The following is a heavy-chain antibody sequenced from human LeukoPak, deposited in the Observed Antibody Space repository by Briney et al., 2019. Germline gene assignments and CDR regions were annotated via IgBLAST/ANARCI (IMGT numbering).Heavy chain of an antibody. Sequence: ASVKVSCKASGGTFSSYAISWVRQAPGQGLEWMGIINPSGGSTSYAQKFQGRVTMTRDTSTSTVYMELSSPRSEDTTVYYCARSSSSSVPLDYWGQGTLVTVSS. J-gene: IGHJ4*02. D-gene: IGHD6-6*01. CDR3: ARSSSSSVPLDY. CDR2: INPSGGST. CDR1: GGTFSSYA. V-gene: IGHV1-46*03.